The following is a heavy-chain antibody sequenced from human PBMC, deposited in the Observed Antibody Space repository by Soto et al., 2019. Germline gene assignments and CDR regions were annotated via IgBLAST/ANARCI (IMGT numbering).Heavy chain of an antibody. J-gene: IGHJ5*02. D-gene: IGHD4-17*01. Sequence: QLQLQESGPGLVKPSETLSLTCTVSGGSISSSSYYWGWIRQPPGKGLEWIGSIYYSGSTYYPPSLRSRAPISADTSRIQFSLQLSAVTAADTAVYYCARGVWGDYTPWGQGTLVTVSS. CDR3: ARGVWGDYTP. CDR2: IYYSGST. V-gene: IGHV4-39*01. CDR1: GGSISSSSYY.